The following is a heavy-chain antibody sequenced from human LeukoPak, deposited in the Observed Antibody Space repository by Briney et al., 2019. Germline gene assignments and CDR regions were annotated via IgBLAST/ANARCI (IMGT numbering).Heavy chain of an antibody. CDR3: ARAKQQLVRGWFDP. V-gene: IGHV3-30*01. J-gene: IGHJ5*02. CDR1: GFTFTSYP. CDR2: ISYDGSNK. Sequence: GGSLRLSCAASGFTFTSYPMTWVRQAPGKGLEWVAVISYDGSNKYYADSVKGRFTISRDNSKNTLYLQMNSLRAEDTAVYYCARAKQQLVRGWFDPWGQGTLVTVSS. D-gene: IGHD6-13*01.